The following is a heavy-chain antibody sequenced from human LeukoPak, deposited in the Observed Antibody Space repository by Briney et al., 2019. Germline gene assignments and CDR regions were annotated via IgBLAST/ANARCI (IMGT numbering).Heavy chain of an antibody. D-gene: IGHD6-13*01. J-gene: IGHJ6*03. Sequence: QTGGSLRLSCAASGFTFSSYGMSWVRQAPGKGLEWVSAISGSGGSTYYADSVKGRFTISRDNSKNTLYLQMNSLRAEDTAVYYCTDNRRYSSSWYDGPLYYYYMDVWGKGTTVTVSS. V-gene: IGHV3-23*01. CDR2: ISGSGGST. CDR3: TDNRRYSSSWYDGPLYYYYMDV. CDR1: GFTFSSYG.